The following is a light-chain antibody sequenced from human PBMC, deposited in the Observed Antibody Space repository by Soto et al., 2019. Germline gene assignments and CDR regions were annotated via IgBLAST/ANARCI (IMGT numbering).Light chain of an antibody. CDR3: RGYGSAPFS. J-gene: IGKJ3*01. CDR1: QSVASSH. CDR2: DAS. Sequence: EIVLTQSPGTLSLSPGERATLSCRASQSVASSHLAWYRQKPGQTPRLLIYDASSRATGIPDRISGSGSGKDFTLTISSLEPEACEDNYGRGYGSAPFSSAPGTKLHIK. V-gene: IGKV3-20*01.